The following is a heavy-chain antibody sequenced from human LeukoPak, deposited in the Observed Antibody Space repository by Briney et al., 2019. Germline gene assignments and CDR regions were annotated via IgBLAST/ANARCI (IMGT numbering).Heavy chain of an antibody. CDR2: IYYSGST. Sequence: PSETLSLTCTVSGGSISGSSYYWSWIRQPPGRGLEWIGYIYYSGSTNYNPSLKSRVTISVDTSKNQFSLKLSSVTAADTAVYYCAGMLWFGELFPYFDYWGQGTLVTVSS. D-gene: IGHD3-10*01. J-gene: IGHJ4*02. CDR1: GGSISGSSYY. CDR3: AGMLWFGELFPYFDY. V-gene: IGHV4-61*01.